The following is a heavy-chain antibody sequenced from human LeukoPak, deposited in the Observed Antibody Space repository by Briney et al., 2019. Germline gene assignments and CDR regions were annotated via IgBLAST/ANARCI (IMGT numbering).Heavy chain of an antibody. D-gene: IGHD2/OR15-2a*01. V-gene: IGHV3-33*01. CDR3: ARDRSMSGRYIHL. J-gene: IGHJ2*01. Sequence: GGSLRLSCAASGFTFSSYGMHWVRQAPGKGLEWVAVIWYDGSNKYYPDSVQGRFTISRDNSKNTLYLQVNSLRAEDTAVYYCARDRSMSGRYIHLWGRGPLVTVPS. CDR2: IWYDGSNK. CDR1: GFTFSSYG.